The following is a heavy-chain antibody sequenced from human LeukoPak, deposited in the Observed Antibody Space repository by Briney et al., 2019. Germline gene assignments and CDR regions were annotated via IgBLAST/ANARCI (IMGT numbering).Heavy chain of an antibody. Sequence: PGRSLRLSCEASGFTFSYHWMHWVRQVPGKGLVWVARIQNDGISTTYADSVKGRFTISRDNAKNTLYLQMISVSDEDTAVYYCGKGAEYFFDSSGLIDYWGQGTLVTVYS. D-gene: IGHD3-22*01. CDR3: GKGAEYFFDSSGLIDY. V-gene: IGHV3-74*01. CDR1: GFTFSYHW. J-gene: IGHJ4*02. CDR2: IQNDGIST.